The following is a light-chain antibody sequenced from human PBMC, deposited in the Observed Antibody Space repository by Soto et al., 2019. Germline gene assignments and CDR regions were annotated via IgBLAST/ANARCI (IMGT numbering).Light chain of an antibody. Sequence: QSVLTQPPSVSAAPGQKVTISCSGSSSNIGDNFVSWYQQFPGTAPKLLIYDNDKRSSGIPDRFSGSKSGTSATLGITGLQTGDEAGYYCETRDSSLSPGVFGGGTKLTVL. CDR3: ETRDSSLSPGV. CDR2: DND. V-gene: IGLV1-51*01. CDR1: SSNIGDNF. J-gene: IGLJ2*01.